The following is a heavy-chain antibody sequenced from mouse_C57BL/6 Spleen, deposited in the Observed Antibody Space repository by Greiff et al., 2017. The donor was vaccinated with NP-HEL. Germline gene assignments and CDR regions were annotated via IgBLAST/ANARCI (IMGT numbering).Heavy chain of an antibody. CDR3: ARSYDYDGYWYFDV. J-gene: IGHJ1*03. CDR2: IDPNSGGT. Sequence: QVQLQQSGAELVKPGASVKLSCKASGYTFTSYWMHWVKQRPGRGLEWIGRIDPNSGGTKYNEKFKCKATLTVDKPSSTSYMQLSSLTAGDSAFDYCARSYDYDGYWYFDVWGTGTTVTVSS. V-gene: IGHV1-72*01. D-gene: IGHD2-4*01. CDR1: GYTFTSYW.